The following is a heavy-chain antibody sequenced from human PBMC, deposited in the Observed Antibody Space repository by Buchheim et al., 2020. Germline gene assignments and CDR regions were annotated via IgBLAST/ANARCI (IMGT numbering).Heavy chain of an antibody. J-gene: IGHJ6*02. D-gene: IGHD3-10*01. V-gene: IGHV3-48*02. CDR3: ARYYGSGSMDV. Sequence: EVQLLESGGGLVQPGGSLRLSCAASGFTFSSETMHWVRQAPGRGLEWLSCITSDSTTIYYADSVRGRSTISRDNAKNSLFLQMNSLRDEDTALYYCARYYGSGSMDVWGQGTT. CDR2: ITSDSTTI. CDR1: GFTFSSET.